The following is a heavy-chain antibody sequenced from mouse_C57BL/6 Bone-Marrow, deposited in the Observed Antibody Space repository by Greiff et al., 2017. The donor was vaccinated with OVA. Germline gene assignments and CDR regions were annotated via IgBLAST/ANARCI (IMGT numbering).Heavy chain of an antibody. V-gene: IGHV1-61*01. Sequence: VQLQQPGAELVRPGSSVKLSCKASGYTFTSYWMDWVKQRPGQGLEWIGNIYPSDSETHYNQKFKDKATLTVDKSSSTAYMQLSSLTSEDSAVYDCARSLYYYGSSDAYWGQGTLVTVSA. CDR2: IYPSDSET. D-gene: IGHD1-1*01. J-gene: IGHJ3*01. CDR3: ARSLYYYGSSDAY. CDR1: GYTFTSYW.